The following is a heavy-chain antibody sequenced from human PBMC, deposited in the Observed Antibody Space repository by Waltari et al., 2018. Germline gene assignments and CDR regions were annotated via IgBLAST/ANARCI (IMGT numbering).Heavy chain of an antibody. CDR3: ARQLSDLFMDNDY. CDR1: GYSISSGYY. Sequence: QVQLQESGPGLVKPSETLSLTCAVSGYSISSGYYWGWIRQPPGKGLEWIVSIYHSGSTYYNPSLKSRVTISVDTSKNQFSLKLSSVTAADTAVYYCARQLSDLFMDNDYWGQGTLVTVSS. J-gene: IGHJ4*02. CDR2: IYHSGST. D-gene: IGHD2-2*03. V-gene: IGHV4-38-2*01.